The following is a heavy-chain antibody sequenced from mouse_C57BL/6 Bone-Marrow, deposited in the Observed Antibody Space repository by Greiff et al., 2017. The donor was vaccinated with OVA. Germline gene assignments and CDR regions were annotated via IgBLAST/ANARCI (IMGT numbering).Heavy chain of an antibody. D-gene: IGHD3-3*01. V-gene: IGHV5-4*01. Sequence: EVKVVESGGGLVKPGGSLKLSCAASGFTFSSYAMSWVRQTPEKRLEWVATISDGGSYTYYPDNVKGRFTISRDNAKNNLYLQMSHLKSEDTAMYYCAREGLPPFAYWGQGTLVTVSA. J-gene: IGHJ3*01. CDR2: ISDGGSYT. CDR1: GFTFSSYA. CDR3: AREGLPPFAY.